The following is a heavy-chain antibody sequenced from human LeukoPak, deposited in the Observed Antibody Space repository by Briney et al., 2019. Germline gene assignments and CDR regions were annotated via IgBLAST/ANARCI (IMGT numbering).Heavy chain of an antibody. CDR2: FDPEDGET. CDR1: GYTLTELS. Sequence: ASVKVSCKVSGYTLTELSIHWVRQAPGKGLEWMGGFDPEDGETIYAQKFQGRVTMTEDTSTDTAYMELSSLRSEDTAVYYCATAAPLRFLEWAPSNAFDIWGQGTMVTVSS. D-gene: IGHD3-3*01. CDR3: ATAAPLRFLEWAPSNAFDI. V-gene: IGHV1-24*01. J-gene: IGHJ3*02.